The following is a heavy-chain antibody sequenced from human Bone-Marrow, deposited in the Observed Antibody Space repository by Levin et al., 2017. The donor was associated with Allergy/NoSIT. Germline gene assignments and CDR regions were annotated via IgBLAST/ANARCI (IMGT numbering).Heavy chain of an antibody. D-gene: IGHD3-16*01. J-gene: IGHJ3*02. CDR2: IKSEGDGGTI. V-gene: IGHV3-15*01. CDR1: GFTFINAW. CDR3: TTEPLGGWRKAFDI. Sequence: GGSLRLSCAASGFTFINAWMTWVRQAPGEGLEWVGRIKSEGDGGTIDYAAPVRGRFTISRDDSKDTVYLEMNNLKTEDTAVYYCTTEPLGGWRKAFDIWGQGTMVTVSA.